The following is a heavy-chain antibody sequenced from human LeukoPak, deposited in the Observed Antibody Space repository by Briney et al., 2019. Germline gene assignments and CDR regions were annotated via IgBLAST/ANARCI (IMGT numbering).Heavy chain of an antibody. Sequence: GGSLRPSCAASGFTFSSYWMSWVRQAPGKGLEWVANIKQDGSEKYYVDSVKGRFTISRDNAKNSLYLQMNSLRAEDTAVYYCARRWWQQLVVTLFDYWGQGTLVTVSS. CDR3: ARRWWQQLVVTLFDY. J-gene: IGHJ4*02. D-gene: IGHD6-13*01. CDR1: GFTFSSYW. CDR2: IKQDGSEK. V-gene: IGHV3-7*01.